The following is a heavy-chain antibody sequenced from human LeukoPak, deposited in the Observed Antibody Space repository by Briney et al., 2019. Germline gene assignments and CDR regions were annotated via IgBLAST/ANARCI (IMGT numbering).Heavy chain of an antibody. Sequence: SVKVSCKTSGHSITNFAIHWVRQAPGQRLEWMGWINAANGNAEYSQRFQDRVTITRDTSASTAYLELSSLRSEDMAVYYCARMTTGKFDYWGQGTLVTVSS. V-gene: IGHV1-3*01. CDR1: GHSITNFA. CDR2: INAANGNA. D-gene: IGHD3-10*01. J-gene: IGHJ4*02. CDR3: ARMTTGKFDY.